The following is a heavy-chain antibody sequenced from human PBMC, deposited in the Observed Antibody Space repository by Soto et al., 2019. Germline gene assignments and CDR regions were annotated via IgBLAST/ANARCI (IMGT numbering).Heavy chain of an antibody. CDR3: ATGGSGDFTF. J-gene: IGHJ4*02. CDR2: IKSDGSYT. V-gene: IGHV3-74*01. CDR1: GFTFNTYW. D-gene: IGHD2-21*01. Sequence: EVQLVESGGGLVQPGGSLRLSCAASGFTFNTYWMQWVRQAPGKGLVWVSRIKSDGSYTNYADSVKGRFTISRDNAKNRLFLQMNSLGAGDTAVYYCATGGSGDFTFWGQGTLVTVSS.